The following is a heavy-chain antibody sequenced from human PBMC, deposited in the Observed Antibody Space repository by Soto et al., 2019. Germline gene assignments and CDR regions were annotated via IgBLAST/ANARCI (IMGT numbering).Heavy chain of an antibody. V-gene: IGHV3-9*01. J-gene: IGHJ6*03. CDR1: GFTFDDYA. D-gene: IGHD3-10*01. Sequence: GGSLRLSCAASGFTFDDYAMHWVRQAPGKGLEWVSGISWNSGSIGYADSVKGRFTISRDNAKNSLYLQMNSLRAEDTALYYCAKEQYGSGSYSYMDVWGKGTTVTVSS. CDR2: ISWNSGSI. CDR3: AKEQYGSGSYSYMDV.